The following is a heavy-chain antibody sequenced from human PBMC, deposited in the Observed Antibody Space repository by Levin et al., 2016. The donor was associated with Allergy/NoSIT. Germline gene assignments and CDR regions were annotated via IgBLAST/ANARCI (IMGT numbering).Heavy chain of an antibody. CDR2: IHRGGTT. J-gene: IGHJ4*02. D-gene: IGHD1-26*01. Sequence: SETLSLTCAVSGGSISSSNWWSWVRQPPGKGLEWIGEIHRGGTTNYNPSLKSRVTISVDKSKNQFSLKLNSMTDADTAVYYCTAYSGSYPDAADYWGQGTLVTVSS. CDR1: GGSISSSNW. CDR3: TAYSGSYPDAADY. V-gene: IGHV4-4*02.